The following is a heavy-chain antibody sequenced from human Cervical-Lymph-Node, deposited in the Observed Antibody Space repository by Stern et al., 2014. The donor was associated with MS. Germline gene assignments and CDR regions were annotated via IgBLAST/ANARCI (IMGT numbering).Heavy chain of an antibody. D-gene: IGHD1-1*01. CDR2: INPSGGST. J-gene: IGHJ5*02. Sequence: HVQLVQSGAEVKKPGASVKVSCKASGYTFTSYYMHWVRQAPGQGLEWMGIINPSGGSTRYTQKFQGRVTMTGDTSTSKVYLELSSLRSDDTAVYYCARDRQGTGWFDPWGQGTLVTVSS. V-gene: IGHV1-46*01. CDR1: GYTFTSYY. CDR3: ARDRQGTGWFDP.